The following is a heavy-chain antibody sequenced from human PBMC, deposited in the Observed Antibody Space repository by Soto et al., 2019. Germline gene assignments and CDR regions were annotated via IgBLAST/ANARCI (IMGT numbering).Heavy chain of an antibody. CDR3: ARDGNFAFRGYSFAFDF. D-gene: IGHD5-18*01. J-gene: IGHJ4*02. CDR1: GYRFTAYY. V-gene: IGHV1-2*06. Sequence: QVQLVQSGAEVKKPGASVRVSCEASGYRFTAYYIHWVRQAPGQGLEWMGRMNLDTGGTTYAQKFQGRVTMNRDTSLSTAYMEVSSVKSDDTAMYYCARDGNFAFRGYSFAFDFWGQGTLVTVSS. CDR2: MNLDTGGT.